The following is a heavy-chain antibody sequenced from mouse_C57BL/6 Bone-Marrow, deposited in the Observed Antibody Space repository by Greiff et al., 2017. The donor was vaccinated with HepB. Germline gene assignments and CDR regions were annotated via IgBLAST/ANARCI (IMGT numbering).Heavy chain of an antibody. D-gene: IGHD2-2*01. Sequence: DVMLVESGGGLVQPGGSLKLSCAASGFTFSDYYMYWVRQTPEKRLEWVAYISNGGGSTYYPDTVKGRFTISRDNAKNTLYLQMSRLKSEDTAMYYCARHDMVTTAMDYWGQGTSVTVSS. CDR1: GFTFSDYY. CDR2: ISNGGGST. CDR3: ARHDMVTTAMDY. V-gene: IGHV5-12*01. J-gene: IGHJ4*01.